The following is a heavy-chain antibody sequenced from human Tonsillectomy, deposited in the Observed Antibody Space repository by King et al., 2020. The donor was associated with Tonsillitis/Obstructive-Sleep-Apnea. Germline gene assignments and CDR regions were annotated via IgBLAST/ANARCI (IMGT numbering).Heavy chain of an antibody. CDR2: ISSSSSTI. CDR1: GFTFSSYS. Sequence: QLVQSGGGLVQPGGSLRLSCAASGFTFSSYSMNWVRQAPGKGLEWVSYISSSSSTIYYADSVKGRFTISRDNAKNSLYLQMNRLRDEDTAVYYCAGEGAVGAYNWFDPWGQGTLVTVSS. D-gene: IGHD6-19*01. CDR3: AGEGAVGAYNWFDP. J-gene: IGHJ5*02. V-gene: IGHV3-48*02.